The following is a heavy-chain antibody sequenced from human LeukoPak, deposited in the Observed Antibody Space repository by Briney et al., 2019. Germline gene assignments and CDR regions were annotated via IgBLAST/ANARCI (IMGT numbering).Heavy chain of an antibody. CDR1: GYTFTGYY. CDR2: INPNSGGT. Sequence: ASVKVSCKASGYTFTGYYMHWVRQAPGQGLEWMGWINPNSGGTNYAQKFQGRVTMTRDTSISTAYMELSRLRSDDTAVYYCARDGSYSDYHYYGMDVWGQGTTVTVSS. J-gene: IGHJ6*02. V-gene: IGHV1-2*02. CDR3: ARDGSYSDYHYYGMDV. D-gene: IGHD1-26*01.